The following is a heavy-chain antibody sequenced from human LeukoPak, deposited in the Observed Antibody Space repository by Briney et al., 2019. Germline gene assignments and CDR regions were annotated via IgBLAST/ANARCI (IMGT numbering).Heavy chain of an antibody. V-gene: IGHV3-15*01. CDR2: IKSKTDGGTT. CDR3: TTDIGYSYGYDY. Sequence: KPGGSLRLSCAASGFTFSNAWMSWVRQAPGKGLEWVRRIKSKTDGGTTDYAAPVKGRFTISRDDSKNTLYLQMNSLKTEDTAVYYCTTDIGYSYGYDYWGQGTLVTVSS. CDR1: GFTFSNAW. J-gene: IGHJ4*02. D-gene: IGHD5-18*01.